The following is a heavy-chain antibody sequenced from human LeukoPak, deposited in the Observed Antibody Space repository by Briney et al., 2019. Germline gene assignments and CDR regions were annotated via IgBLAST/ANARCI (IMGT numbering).Heavy chain of an antibody. Sequence: GGSLRLSCAASGFTFSSYGMHWVRQAPGKGLEWVAVISYDGSNKYYADSVKGRFTISRDNSKNTLYLQMNSLRAEDTAVYYCAKDMRIVVVPAAIGYWGQGTLVTVSS. V-gene: IGHV3-30*18. CDR2: ISYDGSNK. D-gene: IGHD2-2*01. CDR1: GFTFSSYG. J-gene: IGHJ4*02. CDR3: AKDMRIVVVPAAIGY.